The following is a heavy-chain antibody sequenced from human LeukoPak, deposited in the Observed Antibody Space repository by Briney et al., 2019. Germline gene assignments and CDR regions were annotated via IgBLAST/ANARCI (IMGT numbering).Heavy chain of an antibody. Sequence: GGSPRLSCAASGFTFRSYGRHWVRQAPGKGLEWVTFIQYDGSNKYYADSVKGRFTVSRDNSKNTLYLQMSSLRAEDTAVYYCAEDYGGNLGQGTLVTVSS. J-gene: IGHJ4*02. CDR3: AEDYGGN. CDR2: IQYDGSNK. D-gene: IGHD4-23*01. V-gene: IGHV3-30*02. CDR1: GFTFRSYG.